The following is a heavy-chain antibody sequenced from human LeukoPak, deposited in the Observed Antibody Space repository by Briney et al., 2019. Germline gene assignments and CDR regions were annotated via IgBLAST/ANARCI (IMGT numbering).Heavy chain of an antibody. Sequence: GESLKISCKGSGYSFTSYWIGWVRHVPGKGLEYMGIIYPGDSDTRYSPSFQGQVTISADKSISTAYLQWSSLKASDTAMYYCARQGADYGDYVGYWGQGTLVTVSS. J-gene: IGHJ4*02. D-gene: IGHD4-17*01. CDR1: GYSFTSYW. CDR3: ARQGADYGDYVGY. CDR2: IYPGDSDT. V-gene: IGHV5-51*01.